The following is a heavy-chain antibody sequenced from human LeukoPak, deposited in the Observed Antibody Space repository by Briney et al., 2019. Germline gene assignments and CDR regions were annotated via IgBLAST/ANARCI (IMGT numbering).Heavy chain of an antibody. CDR2: ISADESNK. V-gene: IGHV3-30*03. J-gene: IGHJ4*02. Sequence: GGSLRLSCAASGFTFSTFNMHWVRQAPGKGLEWVALISADESNKYYADSVKGRFTISRDNSKNTLYLQMNSLRAEDTAVYYCALGRITGTTSFDYWGQGTLVTVSS. CDR3: ALGRITGTTSFDY. D-gene: IGHD1-20*01. CDR1: GFTFSTFN.